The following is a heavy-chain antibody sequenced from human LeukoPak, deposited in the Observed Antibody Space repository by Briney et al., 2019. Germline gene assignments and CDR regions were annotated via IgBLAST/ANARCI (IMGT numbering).Heavy chain of an antibody. V-gene: IGHV1-69*05. J-gene: IGHJ4*02. CDR2: IIPIFGTA. CDR3: ARADY. Sequence: SVKVSCKASGGTFSSYAISWVRQAPGQGLEWMGGIIPIFGTANYAQKFQGRVNMTRDTSTSTVYLELSSLRSEDTAVYYCARADYWGQGTLVTVPS. CDR1: GGTFSSYA.